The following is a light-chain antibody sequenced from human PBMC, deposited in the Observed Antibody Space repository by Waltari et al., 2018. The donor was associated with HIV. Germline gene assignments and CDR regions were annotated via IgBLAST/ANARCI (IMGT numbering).Light chain of an antibody. Sequence: QSVLTQPPSASGTPGQRVTISCSGTTSNVGSNFVSWYQQLPGTAPKLLIYRDNRRPSGFPDLFSGSNAGASAALAISGLRSEDEGDYYCATWDGSLGGVYVFGTGTKVTVL. CDR3: ATWDGSLGGVYV. CDR2: RDN. V-gene: IGLV1-47*01. CDR1: TSNVGSNF. J-gene: IGLJ1*01.